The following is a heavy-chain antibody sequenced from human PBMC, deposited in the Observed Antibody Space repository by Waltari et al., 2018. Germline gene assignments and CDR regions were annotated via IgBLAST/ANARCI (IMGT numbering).Heavy chain of an antibody. Sequence: QVPLVQSGAAVKKPGASVQVSCKTSGYTFTGYNMHWVRQAPGQGLEWMGWINPNSGGTNYAQKFQGRVTLTRDTSISTVYMELSRLRSDDTAIYYCARGGSYIEYLQHWGQGTLVTVSS. V-gene: IGHV1-2*02. CDR1: GYTFTGYN. CDR2: INPNSGGT. CDR3: ARGGSYIEYLQH. D-gene: IGHD1-26*01. J-gene: IGHJ1*01.